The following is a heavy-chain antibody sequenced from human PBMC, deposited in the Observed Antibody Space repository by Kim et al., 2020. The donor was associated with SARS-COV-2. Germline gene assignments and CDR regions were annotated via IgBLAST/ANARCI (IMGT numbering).Heavy chain of an antibody. Sequence: GGSLRLSCVASGFTFSSYCMHWVRQAPGKGLVWVSRVNSDGSSTSYADSVKGRFTISRDNARNTLYLQINSLRAEDTAVYYCASLSAGYVWYKFDYWGQGTLVTVSS. D-gene: IGHD3-16*01. CDR2: VNSDGSST. V-gene: IGHV3-74*01. CDR1: GFTFSSYC. CDR3: ASLSAGYVWYKFDY. J-gene: IGHJ4*02.